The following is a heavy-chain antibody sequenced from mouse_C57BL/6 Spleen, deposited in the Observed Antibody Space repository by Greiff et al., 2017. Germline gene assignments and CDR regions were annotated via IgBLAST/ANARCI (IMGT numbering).Heavy chain of an antibody. V-gene: IGHV7-3*01. Sequence: EVKVVESGGGLVQPGGSLSLSCAASGFTFTDYYMSWVRQPPGKALEWLGFIRNKANGYTAEYSASVKGRFTISSDNSQSILYLRMNAMRAEDSATYYCARYITTSYGSSLYAMDYWGQGTSVTVSS. CDR2: IRNKANGYTA. CDR3: ARYITTSYGSSLYAMDY. J-gene: IGHJ4*01. D-gene: IGHD1-1*01. CDR1: GFTFTDYY.